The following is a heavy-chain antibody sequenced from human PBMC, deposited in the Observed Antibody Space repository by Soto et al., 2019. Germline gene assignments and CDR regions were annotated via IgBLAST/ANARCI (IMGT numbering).Heavy chain of an antibody. J-gene: IGHJ6*02. CDR2: IFSDNER. CDR3: ARMNVDSYQFYYAMDV. CDR1: GFSLTTGKMV. Sequence: QVTLKESGPALVKPTETLTLTCTVSGFSLTTGKMVVSWIRQPPGKAVEWLEHIFSDNERSYSTSLQGRLTISKDTSGSQVVLRMTNVDPVDTATYYCARMNVDSYQFYYAMDVWGQGTTVTVSS. D-gene: IGHD4-17*01. V-gene: IGHV2-26*01.